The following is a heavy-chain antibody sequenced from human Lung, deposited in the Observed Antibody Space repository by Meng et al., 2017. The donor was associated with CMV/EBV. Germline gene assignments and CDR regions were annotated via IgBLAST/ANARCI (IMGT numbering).Heavy chain of an antibody. J-gene: IGHJ4*02. CDR3: ARGTGIAVAGLFDY. CDR2: IIPIFGTA. D-gene: IGHD6-19*01. Sequence: SVKVSXKASGGTFSSYAISWVRQAPGQGLEWMGGIIPIFGTANYAQKFQGRVTITTDESTSTTYMELSSLRSEDTDVYFCARGTGIAVAGLFDYWGQRTLVTVSS. V-gene: IGHV1-69*05. CDR1: GGTFSSYA.